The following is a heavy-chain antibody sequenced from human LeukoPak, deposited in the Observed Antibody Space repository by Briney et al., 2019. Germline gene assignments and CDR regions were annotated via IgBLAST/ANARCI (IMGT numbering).Heavy chain of an antibody. CDR1: GFTFSSYA. V-gene: IGHV3-30*04. Sequence: GGSLRLSCAASGFTFSSYAMHWVRQAPGKGLEWVAVISYDGSNKYYADSVKGRFTISRDNSKNTLYLQMNSLRAEDTAVYYCESAAAGTASYYYYGMDVWGQGTTVTVSS. J-gene: IGHJ6*02. CDR3: ESAAAGTASYYYYGMDV. CDR2: ISYDGSNK. D-gene: IGHD6-13*01.